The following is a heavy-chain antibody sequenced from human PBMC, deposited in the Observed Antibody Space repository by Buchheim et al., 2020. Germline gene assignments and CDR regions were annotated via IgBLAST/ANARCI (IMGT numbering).Heavy chain of an antibody. J-gene: IGHJ4*02. V-gene: IGHV3-30*18. CDR3: AKDQGWAAVGIDY. Sequence: QVQLVESGGGVVQPGRSLRLSCAASGFTFSSYGMHWVRQAPGKGLEWVAVISYDGSNKYYADSVKGRFTISRDNSKNTLYLQMNSLRAEDTAVYYCAKDQGWAAVGIDYWGQGTL. CDR1: GFTFSSYG. D-gene: IGHD6-13*01. CDR2: ISYDGSNK.